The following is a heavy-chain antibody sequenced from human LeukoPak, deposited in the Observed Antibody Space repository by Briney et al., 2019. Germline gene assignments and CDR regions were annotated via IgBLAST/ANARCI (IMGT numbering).Heavy chain of an antibody. V-gene: IGHV3-33*01. CDR1: GLIFSSYA. D-gene: IGHD1-1*01. J-gene: IGHJ6*03. CDR2: VWRDGHTK. CDR3: AMERDETRHYYMDV. Sequence: PGKSLRLSCAAFGLIFSSYAMHWVRQAPGKGLEWVAVVWRDGHTKYHADSVTGRFTISRVNSKNFLYVQMASVRVEESGVYFCAMERDETRHYYMDVWGKGTTVTVSS.